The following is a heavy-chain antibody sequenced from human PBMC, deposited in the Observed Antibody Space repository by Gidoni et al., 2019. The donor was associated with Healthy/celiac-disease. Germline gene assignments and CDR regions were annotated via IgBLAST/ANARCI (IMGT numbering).Heavy chain of an antibody. CDR1: GLTVSDYY. D-gene: IGHD4-17*01. CDR2: ISRSGSTI. CDR3: ARGSRDYSAFDI. Sequence: QVQLVEAGGGLVNPGGSLSLSCAASGLTVSDYYMSWISQAPGKRLDWVSYISRSGSTIYYADSVKGRFTISRDNAKNSLYLQMNSLRAEDTAVYYCARGSRDYSAFDIWGQGTMVTVSS. V-gene: IGHV3-11*01. J-gene: IGHJ3*02.